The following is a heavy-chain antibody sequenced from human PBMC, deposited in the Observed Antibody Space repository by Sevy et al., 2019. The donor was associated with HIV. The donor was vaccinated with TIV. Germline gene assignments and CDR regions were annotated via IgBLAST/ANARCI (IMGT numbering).Heavy chain of an antibody. J-gene: IGHJ4*02. Sequence: GESLKISCAASGFTFRSSAMSWVRQAPGKGLEWVSAIKNSGDSTYYADSVKGRFTISRDNSKNTLYLQMNSLRAEDTAVYYCAKRTRLPDRGYYFDYRGQGTLVTVSS. CDR3: AKRTRLPDRGYYFDY. CDR2: IKNSGDST. D-gene: IGHD3-10*01. V-gene: IGHV3-23*01. CDR1: GFTFRSSA.